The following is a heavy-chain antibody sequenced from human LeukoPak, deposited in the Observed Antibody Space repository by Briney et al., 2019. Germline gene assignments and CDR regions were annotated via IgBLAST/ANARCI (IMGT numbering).Heavy chain of an antibody. D-gene: IGHD5-18*01. CDR1: GFTFDDYA. CDR2: ISGDSHST. Sequence: GGSLRLSCAASGFTFDDYAMHWVRQAPGKGLEWVSLISGDSHSTYYADSVKGRFTISRDNSKNSLYLQMNSLRNDDTALYYCARDTEGYIYGYYYYGMDVWGQGTTVTVSS. CDR3: ARDTEGYIYGYYYYGMDV. V-gene: IGHV3-43*02. J-gene: IGHJ6*02.